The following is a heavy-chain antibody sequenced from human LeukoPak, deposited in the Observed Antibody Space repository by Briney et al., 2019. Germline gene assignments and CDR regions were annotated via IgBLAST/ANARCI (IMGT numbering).Heavy chain of an antibody. CDR1: GFTFSRYW. J-gene: IGHJ4*02. V-gene: IGHV3-74*01. D-gene: IGHD1-26*01. CDR2: IKSDGSST. CDR3: VRDNRSYNFDY. Sequence: GGSLRLSCAASGFTFSRYWMHWVRQAPGKGLVWVSCIKSDGSSTSLADSGKGRFTISRDKTKNTVYLQMNCLRAKDTSVNYWVRDNRSYNFDYWGQGTRVRVSS.